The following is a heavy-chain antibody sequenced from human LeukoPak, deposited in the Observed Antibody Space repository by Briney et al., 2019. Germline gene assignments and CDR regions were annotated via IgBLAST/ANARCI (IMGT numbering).Heavy chain of an antibody. D-gene: IGHD2-21*02. J-gene: IGHJ3*02. Sequence: GGSLRLSCAASGLTFSSYSMNWVRQAPGKGLEWVSYISSSSSTIYYADSVKGRFTISRDNAKNSLYLQMNSLRAEDTAVYYCARDQGRAYCGGDCYSAYAFDIWGQGTMVTVSS. V-gene: IGHV3-48*01. CDR2: ISSSSSTI. CDR3: ARDQGRAYCGGDCYSAYAFDI. CDR1: GLTFSSYS.